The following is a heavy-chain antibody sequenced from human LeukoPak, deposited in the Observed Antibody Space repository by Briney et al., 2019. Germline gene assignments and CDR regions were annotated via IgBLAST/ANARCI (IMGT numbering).Heavy chain of an antibody. V-gene: IGHV4-34*01. CDR2: INHSGST. Sequence: SETLSLTCAVYGGSFSGYYWSWIRQPPGKGLEWIGEINHSGSTNYNPSLKSRVTISVDTSKNQFSLKLSSMTAADTAVYYCARGDLDYYDSSGYQGAFDIWGQGTMVTVSS. D-gene: IGHD3-22*01. J-gene: IGHJ3*02. CDR1: GGSFSGYY. CDR3: ARGDLDYYDSSGYQGAFDI.